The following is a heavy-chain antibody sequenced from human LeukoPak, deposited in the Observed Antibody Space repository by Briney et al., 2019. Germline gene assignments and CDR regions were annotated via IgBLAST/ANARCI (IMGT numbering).Heavy chain of an antibody. D-gene: IGHD1-14*01. CDR3: ARYRSAFDY. V-gene: IGHV4-59*01. CDR1: GGSISNYF. J-gene: IGHJ4*02. CDR2: ISYSGRT. Sequence: SETLSLTCTVSGGSISNYFWSWIRQPPGRGLEWIGYISYSGRTNYNPSLKSRVFISVDTSKKQFSLKLSSVTAADTAVYYCARYRSAFDYWGQGTLVTVSS.